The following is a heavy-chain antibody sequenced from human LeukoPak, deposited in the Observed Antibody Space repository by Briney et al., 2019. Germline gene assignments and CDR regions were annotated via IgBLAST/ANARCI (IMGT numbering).Heavy chain of an antibody. CDR3: SAGYFDWHY. Sequence: GGSLRLSCAASGFTFSSYGMNWVRQAPGKGLEWVSYITSSSSTIYYADSVKGRFTVSRDNAKDSLYLQMNSLRAEDTAVYYCSAGYFDWHYWGQGTLVTVSS. V-gene: IGHV3-48*01. J-gene: IGHJ4*02. D-gene: IGHD3-9*01. CDR1: GFTFSSYG. CDR2: ITSSSSTI.